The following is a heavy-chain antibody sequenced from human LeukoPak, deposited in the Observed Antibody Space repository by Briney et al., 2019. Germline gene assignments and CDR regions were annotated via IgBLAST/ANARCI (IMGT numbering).Heavy chain of an antibody. V-gene: IGHV3-21*01. CDR3: ARRVASANDAFDI. CDR2: ISSGSTYI. CDR1: GFTFSSYS. J-gene: IGHJ3*02. D-gene: IGHD6-13*01. Sequence: GGSLRLSCAASGFTFSSYSMNWVRQAPGKGLEWVSSISSGSTYIYYGDSLKGRFTISRDNAKNSLYLQMNSLRAEDTAVYYCARRVASANDAFDIWGQGAMVTVSS.